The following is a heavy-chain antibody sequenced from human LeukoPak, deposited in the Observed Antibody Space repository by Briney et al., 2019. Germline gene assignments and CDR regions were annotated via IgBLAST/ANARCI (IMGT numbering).Heavy chain of an antibody. V-gene: IGHV3-7*01. J-gene: IGHJ4*02. CDR2: IKQDGSEK. CDR3: ARGGGYDYSGFDY. D-gene: IGHD5-12*01. Sequence: GGSLRLSCAASGFTFSSYAMSWVRQAPGKGLEWVANIKQDGSEKYYVDSVKGRFTISRDNAKNSLYMQMNSLRAEDTAVYYCARGGGYDYSGFDYWGQGTLVTVSS. CDR1: GFTFSSYA.